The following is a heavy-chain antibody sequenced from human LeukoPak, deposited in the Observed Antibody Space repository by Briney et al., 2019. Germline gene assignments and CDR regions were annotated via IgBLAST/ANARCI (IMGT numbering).Heavy chain of an antibody. CDR2: ISSRGTTI. Sequence: PGGSLRLSCAASGFTFSSYEMNWVRQAPGKGLEWVSYISSRGTTIYNADSVKGRFTISRDNAKNSLYLQMNSLRAEDTAVYYCARDTPEYYFDYWGQGTLVTVSS. V-gene: IGHV3-48*03. CDR3: ARDTPEYYFDY. D-gene: IGHD1-14*01. J-gene: IGHJ4*02. CDR1: GFTFSSYE.